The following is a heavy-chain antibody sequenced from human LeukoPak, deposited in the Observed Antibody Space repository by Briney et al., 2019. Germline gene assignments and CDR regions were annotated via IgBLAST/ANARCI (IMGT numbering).Heavy chain of an antibody. D-gene: IGHD3-9*01. CDR1: GYTFTSYG. V-gene: IGHV1-18*01. CDR3: ARAGYYDILTGYPAIDY. CDR2: ISAYNGNT. J-gene: IGHJ4*02. Sequence: ASVKVSCKASGYTFTSYGISWVRQAPGQGLEWMGWISAYNGNTNYAQKLQGRVTMTTDTSTSTAYMELRSLRSDDTAVYYCARAGYYDILTGYPAIDYWGQGTLVTVSS.